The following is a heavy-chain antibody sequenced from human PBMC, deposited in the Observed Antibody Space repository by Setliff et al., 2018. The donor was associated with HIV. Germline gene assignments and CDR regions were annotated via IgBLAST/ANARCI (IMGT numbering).Heavy chain of an antibody. V-gene: IGHV1-18*01. CDR2: ISAYNGNT. Sequence: GASVKVSCKASGYTFTSYGIIWVRQAPGQGLEWMGWISAYNGNTNYAQKVQGRVTMTTDTSTSTAYMELRSLRSDDTAVYYCAREVLGGSSWYRFYFDYWGQGTMVT. J-gene: IGHJ4*03. CDR3: AREVLGGSSWYRFYFDY. CDR1: GYTFTSYG. D-gene: IGHD6-13*01.